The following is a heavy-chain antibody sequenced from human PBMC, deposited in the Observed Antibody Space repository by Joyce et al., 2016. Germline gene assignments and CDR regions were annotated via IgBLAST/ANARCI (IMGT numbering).Heavy chain of an antibody. CDR2: IFNSGSS. CDR3: ARDPDTSYWYESDAFDI. Sequence: QLQLQESGPRLVKPSETLSLTCSVSGGSISSRNYCWAWIRQSPGKGLEWIGTIFNSGSSYYNPSLKSRVTISVDRYKSQFSLRLNSETAADTAVYYCARDPDTSYWYESDAFDIWGQGTMVTVSS. V-gene: IGHV4-39*07. CDR1: GGSISSRNYC. D-gene: IGHD1-1*01. J-gene: IGHJ3*02.